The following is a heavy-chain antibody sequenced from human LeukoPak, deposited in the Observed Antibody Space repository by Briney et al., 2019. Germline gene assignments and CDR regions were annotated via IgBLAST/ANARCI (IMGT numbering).Heavy chain of an antibody. CDR3: ARGYGDNSTFDY. CDR1: GWSLRTPGVG. Sequence: SGPTLVNPTPTLTLTCTFSGWSLRTPGVGVGWIRQTPGKALEGLALISWDDDKRYSPSLKSRLTITKDTSKNQVVLTMTNMDPVDTTTYYCARGYGDNSTFDYWGQGTLVTVSS. CDR2: ISWDDDK. J-gene: IGHJ4*02. V-gene: IGHV2-5*02. D-gene: IGHD4-23*01.